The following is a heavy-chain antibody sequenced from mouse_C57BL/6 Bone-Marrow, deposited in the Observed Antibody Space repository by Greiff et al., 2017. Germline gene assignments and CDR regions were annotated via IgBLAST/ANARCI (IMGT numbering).Heavy chain of an antibody. CDR3: ARWGRQLAMDY. J-gene: IGHJ4*01. D-gene: IGHD4-1*02. Sequence: LVESGAELARPGASVKLSCKASGYTFTSYGISWVKQRTGQGLEWIGEIYPRSGNTYSNAQFKGKATLPADKSSSTAYMVLRSRTSEDSSVYFCARWGRQLAMDYWGQGTSVTVSS. V-gene: IGHV1-81*01. CDR2: IYPRSGNT. CDR1: GYTFTSYG.